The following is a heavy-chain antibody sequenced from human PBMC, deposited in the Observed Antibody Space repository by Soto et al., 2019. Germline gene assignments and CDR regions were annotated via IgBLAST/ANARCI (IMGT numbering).Heavy chain of an antibody. CDR3: AKDLGAYRDLFDI. V-gene: IGHV3-30*18. Sequence: QVQLVESGGGVVQPGRSLRLSCAASGFTFSSYGMHWVRQAPGKGLEWVAVISYDGSNKYYADSVKGRFTISRDNSKNTLYLQMNSLRAEDTAVYYCAKDLGAYRDLFDIWGQGTMVTVSS. J-gene: IGHJ3*02. CDR1: GFTFSSYG. CDR2: ISYDGSNK. D-gene: IGHD3-16*01.